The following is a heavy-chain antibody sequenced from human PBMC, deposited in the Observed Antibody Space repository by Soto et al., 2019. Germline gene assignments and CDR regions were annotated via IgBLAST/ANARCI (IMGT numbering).Heavy chain of an antibody. V-gene: IGHV1-46*01. J-gene: IGHJ6*02. CDR3: ARDLALADYYDSSGYYPPSMDV. CDR2: INPSGGST. D-gene: IGHD3-22*01. CDR1: GYTFTSYY. Sequence: GASVKVSCTASGYTFTSYYMHWVRQAPGQGLEWMGIINPSGGSTSYAQKFQGRVTMTRDTSTSTAYMELSSLRSEDTAVYYCARDLALADYYDSSGYYPPSMDVWGQGTTVTVSS.